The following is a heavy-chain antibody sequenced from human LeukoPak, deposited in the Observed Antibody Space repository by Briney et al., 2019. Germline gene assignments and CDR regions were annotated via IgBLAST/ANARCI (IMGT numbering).Heavy chain of an antibody. V-gene: IGHV4-38-2*02. CDR2: IYHSGST. CDR3: ATPDVDASDAFDI. D-gene: IGHD3/OR15-3a*01. Sequence: SETLSLTCTVSGYSISSGYYWGWIRQPPGKGLEWIGSIYHSGSTYYNPSLKSRVTISVDTSKNQFSLKLSSVTAADTAVYYCATPDVDASDAFDIWGQGTMVTVSS. CDR1: GYSISSGYY. J-gene: IGHJ3*02.